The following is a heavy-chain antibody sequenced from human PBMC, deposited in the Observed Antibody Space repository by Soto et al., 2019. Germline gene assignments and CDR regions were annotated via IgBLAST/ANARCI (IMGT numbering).Heavy chain of an antibody. Sequence: SETLSLTCTVSGDSISSSRYYWGWVRQPPGKGLEWIGSIYHRGSTYYSPSLKSRVTISVDTSKNQFSLKLSSVTAADTAVYYCARLGCSSTSCYLGYYYYGMDVWGQGTTVTVSS. CDR2: IYHRGST. J-gene: IGHJ6*02. D-gene: IGHD2-2*01. CDR3: ARLGCSSTSCYLGYYYYGMDV. CDR1: GDSISSSRYY. V-gene: IGHV4-39*01.